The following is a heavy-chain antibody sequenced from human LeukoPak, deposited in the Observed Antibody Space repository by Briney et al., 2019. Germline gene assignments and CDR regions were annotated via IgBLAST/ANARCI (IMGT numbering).Heavy chain of an antibody. D-gene: IGHD3-22*01. Sequence: SETLSLTCAVYGGSFSGYYWSWIRQPPGKGLEWIGEINHSGSTNYNPSLKSQVTISVDTSKNQFSLKLSSVTAADTAVYYCASRDSSGYYYPPRPNGYSQHWGQGTLVTVSS. V-gene: IGHV4-34*01. CDR1: GGSFSGYY. CDR3: ASRDSSGYYYPPRPNGYSQH. J-gene: IGHJ1*01. CDR2: INHSGST.